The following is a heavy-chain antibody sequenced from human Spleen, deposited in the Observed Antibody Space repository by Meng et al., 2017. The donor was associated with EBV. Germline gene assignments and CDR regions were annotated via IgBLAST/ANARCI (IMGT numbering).Heavy chain of an antibody. CDR2: SDHTGGT. CDR3: ARGCSSTNCNSDFDY. D-gene: IGHD2-2*01. Sequence: VQLQQWGAGLLRPSETLSLTCAVYGESFSDNYWSWIRQSPGKGLEWIGESDHTGGTNYNPSLMSRVTISVDTSKNQFSLNLNSVTAADTAVYYCARGCSSTNCNSDFDYWGQGTLVTVSS. V-gene: IGHV4-34*01. J-gene: IGHJ4*02. CDR1: GESFSDNY.